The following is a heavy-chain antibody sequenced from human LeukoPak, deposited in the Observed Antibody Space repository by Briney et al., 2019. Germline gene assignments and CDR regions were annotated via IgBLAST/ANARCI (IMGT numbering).Heavy chain of an antibody. CDR2: INPNSGGT. Sequence: GASVKVSCKASGYTFTGYYMQWVRQAPGQGLEWMGWINPNSGGTNYAQKFQGRVTMTRDTSISTAYMELSRLRSDDTAVYYCATTAPISMVRGVSFDFDYWGQGTLVTVSS. CDR3: ATTAPISMVRGVSFDFDY. V-gene: IGHV1-2*02. J-gene: IGHJ4*02. D-gene: IGHD3-10*01. CDR1: GYTFTGYY.